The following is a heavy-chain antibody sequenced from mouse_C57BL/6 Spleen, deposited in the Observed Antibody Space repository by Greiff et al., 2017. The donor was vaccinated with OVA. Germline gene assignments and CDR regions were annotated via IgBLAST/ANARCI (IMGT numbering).Heavy chain of an antibody. CDR2: ISSGSSTI. Sequence: EVKVVESGGGLVKPGGSLKLSCAASGFTFSDYGMHWVRQAPEKGLEWVAYISSGSSTIYYADTVKGRFTISRDNAKNTLFLQMTSLRSEDTAMYYCARAYYSNEFAYWGQGTLVTVSA. CDR1: GFTFSDYG. D-gene: IGHD2-5*01. V-gene: IGHV5-17*01. CDR3: ARAYYSNEFAY. J-gene: IGHJ3*01.